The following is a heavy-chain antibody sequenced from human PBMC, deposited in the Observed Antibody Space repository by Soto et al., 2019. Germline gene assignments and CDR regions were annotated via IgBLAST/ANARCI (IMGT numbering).Heavy chain of an antibody. Sequence: GGSLRLSCAASGFTFSSYAMHWVRQAPGKGLEWVAVISYDGSNKYYADSVKGRFTISRDNSKNTLYLQMNSLRAEDTAVYYCASGSGSSGEGYYYGMDVWGQGTTVTVSS. CDR3: ASGSGSSGEGYYYGMDV. V-gene: IGHV3-30-3*01. J-gene: IGHJ6*02. CDR1: GFTFSSYA. CDR2: ISYDGSNK. D-gene: IGHD3-3*01.